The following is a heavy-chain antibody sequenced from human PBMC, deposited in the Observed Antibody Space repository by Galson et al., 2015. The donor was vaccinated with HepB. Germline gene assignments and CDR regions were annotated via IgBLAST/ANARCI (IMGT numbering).Heavy chain of an antibody. D-gene: IGHD5-24*01. Sequence: SVKVSCKASGGTFKNDAISWVRQAPGQGLEWMGGIIPLFGTANYAQKFQGRVTINADESTSTAYMELRSLRSEDTAVYYCARAFPREPNLQYFFYWGQGTLVTVFS. CDR3: ARAFPREPNLQYFFY. CDR2: IIPLFGTA. CDR1: GGTFKNDA. J-gene: IGHJ4*02. V-gene: IGHV1-69*13.